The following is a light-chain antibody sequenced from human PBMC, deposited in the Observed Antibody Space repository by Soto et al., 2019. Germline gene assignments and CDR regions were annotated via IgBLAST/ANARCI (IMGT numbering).Light chain of an antibody. CDR1: SSNIGSYT. CDR2: SNN. CDR3: AAWDDSLNGVV. Sequence: QSVLTQPPSASGTPGQRVTISCSGSSSNIGSYTVNWYQQLPGTAPKLLIYSNNQRPSGVPDRFSGSKSGTSVSLAFSGLQSEDEADYYCAAWDDSLNGVVFGGGTKLTVL. J-gene: IGLJ2*01. V-gene: IGLV1-44*01.